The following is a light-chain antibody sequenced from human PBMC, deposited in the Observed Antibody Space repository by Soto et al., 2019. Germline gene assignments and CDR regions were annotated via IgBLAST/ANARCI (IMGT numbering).Light chain of an antibody. V-gene: IGKV4-1*01. CDR3: QHYGTSSPIT. CDR2: GAS. CDR1: QSFLYSSNNRNF. Sequence: DIVMTQSPDSLAVSLGERVTINCKSSQSFLYSSNNRNFLAWYQQKSGQAPRLLIYGASSRATGIPDRFSGSGSGTDFTLTISRLEPEDFAVYYCQHYGTSSPITFGQGTRLEIK. J-gene: IGKJ5*01.